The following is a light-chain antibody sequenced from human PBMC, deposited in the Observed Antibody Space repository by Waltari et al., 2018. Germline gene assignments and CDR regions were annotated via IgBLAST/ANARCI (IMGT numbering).Light chain of an antibody. J-gene: IGKJ1*01. CDR1: QSVTRGF. V-gene: IGKV3-20*01. CDR3: HQYGDSPGT. Sequence: EIVLTQSPGTLSLSPGERATLSCRASQSVTRGFLAWYQQKPGQAPRLLIYGISTRATGIPDRFRGSGSGTDFTLTVSRLEPEDFAVYFCHQYGDSPGTFGQGTKVEIK. CDR2: GIS.